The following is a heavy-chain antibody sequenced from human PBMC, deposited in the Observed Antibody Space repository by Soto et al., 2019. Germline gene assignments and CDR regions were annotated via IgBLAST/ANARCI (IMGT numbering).Heavy chain of an antibody. J-gene: IGHJ6*02. V-gene: IGHV1-69*13. CDR1: GGTFSSYA. CDR2: ITPIFGTA. CDR3: ARGSSLPTTIFGVVNYYYYGMDV. D-gene: IGHD3-3*01. Sequence: PVKVSCKACGGTFSSYALSWVRQAPGQGVEWMGGITPIFGTANYAQKFQGRVTITADESTSTAYMELSSLRSEDTAVYYCARGSSLPTTIFGVVNYYYYGMDVWGQGTTVTVSS.